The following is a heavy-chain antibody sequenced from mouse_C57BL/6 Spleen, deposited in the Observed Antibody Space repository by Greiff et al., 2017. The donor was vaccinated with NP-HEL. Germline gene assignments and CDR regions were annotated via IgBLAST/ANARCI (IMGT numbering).Heavy chain of an antibody. CDR1: GYTFTSYW. J-gene: IGHJ3*01. Sequence: QVQLQQPGAELVKPGASVKMSCKASGYTFTSYWITWVKQRPGQGLEWIGDIYPGSGSTNYNEKFKSKATLTVDTSSNTAYMQLSSLTTEDSSIYYCARNGKAWFAYWGQGTLVTVSA. CDR2: IYPGSGST. V-gene: IGHV1-55*01. D-gene: IGHD2-1*01. CDR3: ARNGKAWFAY.